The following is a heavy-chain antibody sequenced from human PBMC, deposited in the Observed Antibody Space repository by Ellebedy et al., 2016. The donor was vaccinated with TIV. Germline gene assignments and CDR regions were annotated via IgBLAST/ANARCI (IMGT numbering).Heavy chain of an antibody. CDR2: ISGNGNYV. CDR1: GFTFSDYT. J-gene: IGHJ4*02. Sequence: GESLKISXAASGFTFSDYTMTWVRQAPGKGLEWVSSISGNGNYVYYADSLRGRFTISRDNTKNSLYLRMDGLRPEDTALYYCARVPSDYWGQGTLLVVSS. CDR3: ARVPSDY. V-gene: IGHV3-21*01.